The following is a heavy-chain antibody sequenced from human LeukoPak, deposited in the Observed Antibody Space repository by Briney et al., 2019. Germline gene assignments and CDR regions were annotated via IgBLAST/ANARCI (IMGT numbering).Heavy chain of an antibody. CDR1: GLTLSNYW. CDR3: ARGGLRGATPDY. J-gene: IGHJ4*02. Sequence: PGGSLRLSCAASGLTLSNYWMHWVRQAPGKGLVWVSRMNSDGSGTSYADSVKGRFTISRDNSKNTLYLQMNSLRAEDTAVYYCARGGLRGATPDYWGQGTLVTVSS. D-gene: IGHD1-26*01. V-gene: IGHV3-74*01. CDR2: MNSDGSGT.